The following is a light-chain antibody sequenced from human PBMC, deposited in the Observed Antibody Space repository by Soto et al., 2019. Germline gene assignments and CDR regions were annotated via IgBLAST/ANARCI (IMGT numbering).Light chain of an antibody. Sequence: QSVLTQPPSASGTPGQKVTISCSGSSSNIGRNTVNWYQQVPGTAPKLLMYSDNQRPSGVPDRFSGSRSGTSVSLAISGLQSEDEADYYCGAWDDSLNGVLFGGGTKVTVL. CDR3: GAWDDSLNGVL. V-gene: IGLV1-44*01. J-gene: IGLJ2*01. CDR2: SDN. CDR1: SSNIGRNT.